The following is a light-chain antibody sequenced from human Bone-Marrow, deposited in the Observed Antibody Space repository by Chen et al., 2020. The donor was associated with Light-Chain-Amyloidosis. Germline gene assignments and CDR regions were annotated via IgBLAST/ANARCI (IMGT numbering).Light chain of an antibody. Sequence: DIQMTQSPSTLSASVGDRVTITCRASQSVDRWLAWFQQKPGKAPRLLIYESSNLETGVPLRFRGSGSGTEFTLTISGLQPDDFATYYCQQYDTDSWASGQGTTVEV. CDR1: QSVDRW. CDR2: ESS. CDR3: QQYDTDSWA. V-gene: IGKV1-5*03. J-gene: IGKJ1*01.